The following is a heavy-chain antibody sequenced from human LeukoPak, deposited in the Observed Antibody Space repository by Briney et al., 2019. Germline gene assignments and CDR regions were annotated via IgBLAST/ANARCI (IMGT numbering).Heavy chain of an antibody. J-gene: IGHJ4*02. CDR1: GFTFGSYA. CDR2: ISGSGGST. CDR3: ATPWGQAGTSTAFDY. Sequence: GGSLRLSCAASGFTFGSYAMSWVRQAPGKGLEWVSAISGSGGSTYYADSVKGRFTISRDNSKNTLYLQMNSLRAEDTAVYYCATPWGQAGTSTAFDYWGQGTLVTVSS. V-gene: IGHV3-23*01. D-gene: IGHD6-19*01.